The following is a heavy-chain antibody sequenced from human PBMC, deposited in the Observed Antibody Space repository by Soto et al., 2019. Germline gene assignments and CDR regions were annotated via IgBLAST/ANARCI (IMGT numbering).Heavy chain of an antibody. J-gene: IGHJ6*02. Sequence: SETLSLTCTVSGDSISNSYWNWIRQRPGTGLEWIGYIYYTGTTYYNPSLKSRVTISVDTSQNQFSLKLIAVTAADTAVYYCARDRRSDGCNSYNYYDMDVWGQETSVTLSS. V-gene: IGHV4-59*01. CDR2: IYYTGTT. D-gene: IGHD2-15*01. CDR1: GDSISNSY. CDR3: ARDRRSDGCNSYNYYDMDV.